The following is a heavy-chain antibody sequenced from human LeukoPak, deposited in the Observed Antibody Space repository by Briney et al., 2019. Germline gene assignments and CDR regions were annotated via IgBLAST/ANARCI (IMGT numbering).Heavy chain of an antibody. CDR3: GLVGY. Sequence: GGSLRLSCAASGFTFSSYAMHWVRQAPGKGLEWVAVISYDGSNKYYADSVKGRFTISRDNSKNTLYLQMNSPRAGDTAVYYCGLVGYWGQGTLVTVSS. J-gene: IGHJ4*02. CDR1: GFTFSSYA. CDR2: ISYDGSNK. V-gene: IGHV3-30*04.